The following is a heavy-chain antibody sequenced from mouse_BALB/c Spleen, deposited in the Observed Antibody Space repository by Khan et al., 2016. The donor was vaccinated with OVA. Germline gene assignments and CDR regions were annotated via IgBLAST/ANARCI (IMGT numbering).Heavy chain of an antibody. J-gene: IGHJ2*01. V-gene: IGHV1S137*01. CDR1: GYTFTDYA. CDR2: ISTYSGNT. CDR3: PRPAYDGYYDY. Sequence: QVQLQQSGPELVRPGVSVKISCKGSGYTFTDYAMHWVKQSHAKSLEWIGLISTYSGNTNYKQKFKGKATMTVDKSSSTAYMELARLTSEDSACYYCPRPAYDGYYDYWGQGTTLTVSS. D-gene: IGHD2-3*01.